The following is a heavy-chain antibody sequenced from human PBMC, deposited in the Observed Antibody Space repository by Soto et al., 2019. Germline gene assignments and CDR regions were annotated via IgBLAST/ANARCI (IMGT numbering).Heavy chain of an antibody. V-gene: IGHV1-69*01. CDR2: LIPIFGTA. J-gene: IGHJ5*02. D-gene: IGHD3-3*01. CDR3: ARDQHYDFWSGYYGGWFDP. CDR1: GGTFSSYA. Sequence: QVQLVQSGAEVKKPGSSVKVSCKASGGTFSSYAISWVRQAPGQGLEWMGGLIPIFGTANYAQKFQGRVTITADESTSTAYMELSSLRSEDTAVYYCARDQHYDFWSGYYGGWFDPWGQGTLVTVSS.